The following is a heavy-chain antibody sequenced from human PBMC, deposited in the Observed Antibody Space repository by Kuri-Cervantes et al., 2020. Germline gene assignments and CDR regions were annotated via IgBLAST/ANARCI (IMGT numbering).Heavy chain of an antibody. V-gene: IGHV4-39*07. J-gene: IGHJ3*02. CDR3: ARGRGVKYDFWSGHHDDAFDI. CDR2: IYYSGST. D-gene: IGHD3-3*01. CDR1: GGSISSSSYY. Sequence: GSLRLSCTVSGGSISSSSYYWGWIRQPPGKGLEWIGSIYYSGSTYYNPSLKSRVTISVDTSKNQFSLKLSSVTAADTAVYYCARGRGVKYDFWSGHHDDAFDIWGQGTMVTVS.